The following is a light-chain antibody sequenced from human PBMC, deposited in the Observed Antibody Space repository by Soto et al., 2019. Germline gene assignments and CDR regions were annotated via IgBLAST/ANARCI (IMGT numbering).Light chain of an antibody. CDR3: QHYRTS. Sequence: EIVLTQSPGTLSLSPGERATLSCRASQSVSSSYLAWYQQKPGQPPRLLIYGASSSATGIPDRFSGSGSGTDFTLTITRLEPEDFALYYCQHYRTSFGGGTKVEIK. CDR2: GAS. J-gene: IGKJ4*01. V-gene: IGKV3-20*01. CDR1: QSVSSSY.